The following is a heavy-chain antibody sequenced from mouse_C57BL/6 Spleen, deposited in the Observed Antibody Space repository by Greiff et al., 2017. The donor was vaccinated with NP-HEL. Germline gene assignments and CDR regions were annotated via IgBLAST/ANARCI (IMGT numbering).Heavy chain of an antibody. Sequence: VQLQQPGAELVKPGASVKLSCKASGYTFTSYWMQWVKQRPGQGLEWIGEIDPSDSYTNYNQKFKGKATLTVDTSSSTAYMQLSSLTSEDSAVYYCARHYGSSYVAYWGQGTLVTVSA. CDR3: ARHYGSSYVAY. D-gene: IGHD1-1*01. J-gene: IGHJ3*01. V-gene: IGHV1-50*01. CDR2: IDPSDSYT. CDR1: GYTFTSYW.